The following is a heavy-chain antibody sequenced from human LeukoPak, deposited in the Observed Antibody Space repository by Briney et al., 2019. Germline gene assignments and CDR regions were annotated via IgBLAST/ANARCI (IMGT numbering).Heavy chain of an antibody. CDR1: GYTFSGYY. J-gene: IGHJ4*02. CDR3: ARVDDRGHYYDSSGPRKLFDY. CDR2: INPKSGGT. D-gene: IGHD3-22*01. V-gene: IGHV1-2*02. Sequence: RRASVKVSCKASGYTFSGYYMHWVRQAPGQGLEWMGWINPKSGGTNYAQKFQGRVTMTRDTSIITAYMELSRLRSDDTAVYYCARVDDRGHYYDSSGPRKLFDYWGQGTLVTVSS.